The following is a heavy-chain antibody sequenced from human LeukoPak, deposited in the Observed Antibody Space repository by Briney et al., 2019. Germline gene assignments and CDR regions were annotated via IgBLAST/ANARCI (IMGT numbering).Heavy chain of an antibody. V-gene: IGHV3-15*01. Sequence: GGSLRLSCAASGFTFSNAWMSWVRQAPAKGLEWVGRIKSKTGGGTTDYAAPVKRRFTISRDESENTLYLQMNSLKTEDTAVYYCAAGTGYSDFDYWGQGTLVTVSS. CDR3: AAGTGYSDFDY. CDR1: GFTFSNAW. D-gene: IGHD3/OR15-3a*01. J-gene: IGHJ4*02. CDR2: IKSKTGGGTT.